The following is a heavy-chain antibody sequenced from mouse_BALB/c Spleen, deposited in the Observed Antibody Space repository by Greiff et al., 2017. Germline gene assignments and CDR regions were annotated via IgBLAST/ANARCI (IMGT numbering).Heavy chain of an antibody. CDR2: INPNNGGT. CDR3: ARENGSNPWFAY. D-gene: IGHD1-1*01. Sequence: EVQLQQSGPELVKPGASVKISCKASGYTFTGYTMHWVKQTPGKGLEWIGGINPNNGGTSYNQKFKGKATLTVDKSSSTAYMQLHSLTSEDSAVYVYARENGSNPWFAYWGQGTLVTVSA. J-gene: IGHJ3*01. CDR1: GYTFTGYT. V-gene: IGHV1-18*01.